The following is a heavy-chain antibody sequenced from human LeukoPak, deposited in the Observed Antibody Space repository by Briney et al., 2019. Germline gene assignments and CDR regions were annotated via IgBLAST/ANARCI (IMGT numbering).Heavy chain of an antibody. CDR1: GFILNTYS. CDR3: ARDFGRWFLDY. Sequence: GGSLRLSCVISGFILNTYSIHWVRQAPGKGLEWVAVLSHDGSDKNYADSVKGRFTISRDNAKNSLYLQMNSLRAEDTAVYYCARDFGRWFLDYWGQGTLVTVSS. V-gene: IGHV3-30*04. J-gene: IGHJ4*02. CDR2: LSHDGSDK. D-gene: IGHD4-23*01.